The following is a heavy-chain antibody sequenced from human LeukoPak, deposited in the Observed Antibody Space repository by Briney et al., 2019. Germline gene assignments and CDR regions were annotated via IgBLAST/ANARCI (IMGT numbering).Heavy chain of an antibody. Sequence: PGGSLRLSCAASGSTFSSYEMNWVRQAPGKGLEWVSYISSSGSTIYYADSVKGRFTISRDNAKNSLYLQMNSLRAEDTAVYYCARSRGYSYGRLFDYWGQGTLVTVSS. D-gene: IGHD5-18*01. CDR2: ISSSGSTI. J-gene: IGHJ4*02. V-gene: IGHV3-48*03. CDR3: ARSRGYSYGRLFDY. CDR1: GSTFSSYE.